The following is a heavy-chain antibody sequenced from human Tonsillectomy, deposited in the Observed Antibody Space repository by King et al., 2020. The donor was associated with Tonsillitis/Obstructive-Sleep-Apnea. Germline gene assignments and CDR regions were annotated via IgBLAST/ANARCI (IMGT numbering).Heavy chain of an antibody. V-gene: IGHV3-48*02. CDR1: GFTFRSYS. Sequence: VQLVESGGGLVQPGGSLRLSCAAAGFTFRSYSMNWVRQAPGKGLEWVSYISSSSSTIYYADSVKGRLTIARDNAKNTLYLQMNSLRDEDTAVYYCAREERDSSSSRYYFDYWGQGTLVTVSS. D-gene: IGHD6-6*01. J-gene: IGHJ4*02. CDR2: ISSSSSTI. CDR3: AREERDSSSSRYYFDY.